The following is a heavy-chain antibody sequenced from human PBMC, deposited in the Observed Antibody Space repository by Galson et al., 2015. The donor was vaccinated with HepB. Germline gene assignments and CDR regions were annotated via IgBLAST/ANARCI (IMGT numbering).Heavy chain of an antibody. D-gene: IGHD3-10*01. J-gene: IGHJ6*02. V-gene: IGHV3-33*01. CDR3: AREGILWFGDYYYYGMDV. Sequence: SLRLSCAASGFTFSSYGMHWVRQAPGKGLEWVAVIWYDGSNKYYADSVKGRFTISRDNPKNTLYLQMNSLRAEDTAVYYCAREGILWFGDYYYYGMDVWGQVTTVTVSS. CDR2: IWYDGSNK. CDR1: GFTFSSYG.